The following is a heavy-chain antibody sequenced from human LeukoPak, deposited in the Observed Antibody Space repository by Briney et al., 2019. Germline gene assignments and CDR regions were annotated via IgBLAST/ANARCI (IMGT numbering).Heavy chain of an antibody. V-gene: IGHV3-30*18. CDR1: GFTFSSYC. CDR3: AEDIGEMATIYYYYYYGMDV. Sequence: GGSLRLSCAASGFTFSSYCMHWVRQAPGKGLEWVAFISYDGSNEYYADSVKGRFTISRDNSKNTLNLQMNSLRAEDTAVYYCAEDIGEMATIYYYYYYGMDVWGQGTTVTVSS. J-gene: IGHJ6*02. CDR2: ISYDGSNE. D-gene: IGHD5-24*01.